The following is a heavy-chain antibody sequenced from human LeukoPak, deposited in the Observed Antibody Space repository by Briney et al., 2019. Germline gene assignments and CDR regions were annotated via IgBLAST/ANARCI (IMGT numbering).Heavy chain of an antibody. D-gene: IGHD2-15*01. J-gene: IGHJ3*02. V-gene: IGHV4-4*07. CDR2: IYTSGST. Sequence: SETLSLTCTVSGGSISSYYWSWIRQPAGKGLEWIGRIYTSGSTNYNPSLKSRVTMSIDTSKNQFSLKLSSVTAADTAVYYCTRDGAVAATDAFDIWGQGRMVTVSS. CDR1: GGSISSYY. CDR3: TRDGAVAATDAFDI.